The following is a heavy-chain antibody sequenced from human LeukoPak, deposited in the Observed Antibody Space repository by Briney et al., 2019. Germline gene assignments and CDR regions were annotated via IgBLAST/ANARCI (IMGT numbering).Heavy chain of an antibody. CDR3: ARAIAVVDY. V-gene: IGHV1-2*02. Sequence: ASVKVSCKASGYTFTDYYIHWVRQAPGQGLEWMGWINPDSGGTNYAQKFQGRVAMTKDTSISTAYMELSRLRSDDTAVYFCARAIAVVDYWGQGTLVTVSS. D-gene: IGHD6-19*01. CDR2: INPDSGGT. J-gene: IGHJ4*02. CDR1: GYTFTDYY.